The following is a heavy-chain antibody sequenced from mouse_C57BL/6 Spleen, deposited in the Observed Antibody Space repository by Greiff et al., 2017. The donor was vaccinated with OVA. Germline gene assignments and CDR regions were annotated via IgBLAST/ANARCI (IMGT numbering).Heavy chain of an antibody. D-gene: IGHD1-1*01. CDR3: AHYYGSGVLFDY. J-gene: IGHJ2*01. CDR1: GYTFTSYD. Sequence: QVQLQQSGPELVKPGASVKLSCKASGYTFTSYDINWVKQRPGQGLEWIGWIYPRAGSTTYHEKFKGKATLTVDTSSSTAYMELHSLTSEDSAVYFCAHYYGSGVLFDYWGQGTTLTVSS. CDR2: IYPRAGST. V-gene: IGHV1-85*01.